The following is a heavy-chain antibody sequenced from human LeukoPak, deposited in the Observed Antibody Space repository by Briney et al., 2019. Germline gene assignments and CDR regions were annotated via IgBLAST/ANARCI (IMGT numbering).Heavy chain of an antibody. J-gene: IGHJ6*03. V-gene: IGHV3-74*01. D-gene: IGHD5-18*01. CDR2: MNSDGSST. CDR3: ARERTPAMGIVSYYYMDV. CDR1: GFTFSSYW. Sequence: GGSLRLSCAASGFTFSSYWMHWVRHAPGKGLVGVSRMNSDGSSTSYADSVKGRFTISRDNATNTLYLQMNSLRAEDTAVYYCARERTPAMGIVSYYYMDVWGKGTTVTVSS.